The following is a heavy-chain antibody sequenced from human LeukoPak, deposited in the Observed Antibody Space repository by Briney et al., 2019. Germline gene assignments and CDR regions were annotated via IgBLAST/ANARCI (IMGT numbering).Heavy chain of an antibody. CDR2: INPDVSDT. Sequence: HGKSLKISCKGSGYRFNAYWIAWVRQMPGKGLEWMGIINPDVSDTRYSPSFQGQVTISADKSVRTAYLQWSSLKASDTAMYYCARPNITSYYDSRGYDAFDVWGQGTMVTVSS. J-gene: IGHJ3*01. CDR1: GYRFNAYW. D-gene: IGHD3-22*01. V-gene: IGHV5-51*01. CDR3: ARPNITSYYDSRGYDAFDV.